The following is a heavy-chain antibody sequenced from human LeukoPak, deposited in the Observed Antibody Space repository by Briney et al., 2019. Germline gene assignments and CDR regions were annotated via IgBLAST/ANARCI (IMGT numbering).Heavy chain of an antibody. CDR1: GGSISSGSYY. D-gene: IGHD5/OR15-5a*01. V-gene: IGHV4-61*02. J-gene: IGHJ4*02. Sequence: SETLSLTCTVSGGSISSGSYYWSWIRQPAGKGLEWIGRIYTNGGTNYNPSLKSRATISVDTSKNQFSLKLSSVTAADTAVYYCARNRRYSVNPFDYWGQGTLVTVSS. CDR2: IYTNGGT. CDR3: ARNRRYSVNPFDY.